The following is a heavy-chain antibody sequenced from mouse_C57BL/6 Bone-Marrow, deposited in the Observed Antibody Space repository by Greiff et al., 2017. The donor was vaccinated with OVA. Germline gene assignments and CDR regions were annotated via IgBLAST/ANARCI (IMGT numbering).Heavy chain of an antibody. Sequence: VHVKQSGPVLVKPGASVKMSCKASGYTFTDYYMNWVKQSHGKSLEWIGVINPYNGGTSYNQKFKGKATLTVDKSSSTAYMELNSLTSEDSAVYYCARHYSNPWFAYWGQGTLVTVSA. D-gene: IGHD2-5*01. V-gene: IGHV1-19*01. CDR1: GYTFTDYY. CDR2: INPYNGGT. J-gene: IGHJ3*01. CDR3: ARHYSNPWFAY.